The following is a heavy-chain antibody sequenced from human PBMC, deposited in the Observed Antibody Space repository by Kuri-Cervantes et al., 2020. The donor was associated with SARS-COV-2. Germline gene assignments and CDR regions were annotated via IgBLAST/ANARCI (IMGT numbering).Heavy chain of an antibody. CDR3: ARGEIASTVLGYCSSTSCRYYGMDV. CDR1: GFTFSSYA. CDR2: ISYDGSNK. J-gene: IGHJ6*02. D-gene: IGHD2-2*01. V-gene: IGHV3-30*14. Sequence: GESLKISCVASGFTFSSYAMHWVRQAPGKGLEWVTVISYDGSNKYYADSVKGRFTISRDNSKNTLYLQMNSLRAEDTAVYYCARGEIASTVLGYCSSTSCRYYGMDVWGQGTTVTVSS.